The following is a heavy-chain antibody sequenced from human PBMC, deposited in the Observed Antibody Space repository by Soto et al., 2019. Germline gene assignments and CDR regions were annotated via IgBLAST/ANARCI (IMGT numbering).Heavy chain of an antibody. CDR3: ARKGRHFDY. J-gene: IGHJ4*02. Sequence: GASVKVSCKVSGGTFSSYAISWVRQSPGQGLEWMGGINPIFGTPHYAQKYQGRVTITADTFTNTAYMELTRLTSDDTAVYFCARKGRHFDYWGQGTLVTVSS. CDR2: INPIFGTP. CDR1: GGTFSSYA. V-gene: IGHV1-69*06.